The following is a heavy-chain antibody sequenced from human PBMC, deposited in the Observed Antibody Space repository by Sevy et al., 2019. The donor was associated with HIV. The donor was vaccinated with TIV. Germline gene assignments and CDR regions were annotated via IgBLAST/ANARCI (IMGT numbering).Heavy chain of an antibody. CDR1: GDSISGYY. CDR3: ARAAADYYYAMDV. CDR2: IYYNGRT. Sequence: SETLSLTCTVPGDSISGYYWSWIRQSPGKGLQWIGYIYYNGRTNYDPSLKSRVTISADTSKNQFSLKLSSVTAADTAIYYCARAAADYYYAMDVWGQGTTVTVSS. J-gene: IGHJ6*02. V-gene: IGHV4-59*01.